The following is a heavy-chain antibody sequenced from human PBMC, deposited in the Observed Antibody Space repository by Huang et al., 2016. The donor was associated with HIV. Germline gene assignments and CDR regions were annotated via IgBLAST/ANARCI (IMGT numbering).Heavy chain of an antibody. Sequence: EVQLVESGGGLVKPGGSLRLSCAASGFTISTYSMNWVRQAPGKGLVWVSSISSSSSYIYYADSLKGRFTISRDNAKNSLYLQMDSLRVEDTAVYYCAKMTTVTHADYWGQGTLVTVSS. J-gene: IGHJ4*02. CDR3: AKMTTVTHADY. CDR2: ISSSSSYI. CDR1: GFTISTYS. V-gene: IGHV3-21*01. D-gene: IGHD4-17*01.